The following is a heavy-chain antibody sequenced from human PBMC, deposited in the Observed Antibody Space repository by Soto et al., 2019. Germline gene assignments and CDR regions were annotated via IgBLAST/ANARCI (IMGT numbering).Heavy chain of an antibody. V-gene: IGHV1-69*02. D-gene: IGHD2-15*01. J-gene: IGHJ4*02. CDR2: IIPILGIA. CDR3: ASIYCSGGSCLNDY. Sequence: SVKVSCKASGGTFSSYTISWVRQAPGQGLEWMGRIIPILGIANYAQKFQGRVTITADKSTSTAYMELSSLRSEDTAVYYCASIYCSGGSCLNDYWGQGTLVTVSS. CDR1: GGTFSSYT.